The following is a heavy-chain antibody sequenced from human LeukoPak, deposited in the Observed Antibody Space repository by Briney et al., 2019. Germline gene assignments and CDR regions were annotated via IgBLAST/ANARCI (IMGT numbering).Heavy chain of an antibody. V-gene: IGHV3-9*01. Sequence: GRSLRLSCAASGFTFDDYAMHWVRHAPGKGLEWVSGISWNSGSIGYADSVKGRFTISRDNAKNSLYLQMNCLRAEDTALYYCAKDNDYYDSSGYFDYWGQGTLVTVSS. J-gene: IGHJ4*02. CDR3: AKDNDYYDSSGYFDY. CDR1: GFTFDDYA. D-gene: IGHD3-22*01. CDR2: ISWNSGSI.